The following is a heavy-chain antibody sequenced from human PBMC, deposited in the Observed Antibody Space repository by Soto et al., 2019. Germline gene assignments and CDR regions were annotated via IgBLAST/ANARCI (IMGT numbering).Heavy chain of an antibody. Sequence: GASVEVSCKVSGFTLTGLSMHWVRQAPGKGLEWMGGFDPEDGETIYAQKFQGRVTMTEDTSTDTAYMELSSLRSEDTAVYYCATGHDKITIFGVVIIQFDYWGQGTLVTVSS. V-gene: IGHV1-24*01. CDR2: FDPEDGET. J-gene: IGHJ4*02. CDR3: ATGHDKITIFGVVIIQFDY. D-gene: IGHD3-3*01. CDR1: GFTLTGLS.